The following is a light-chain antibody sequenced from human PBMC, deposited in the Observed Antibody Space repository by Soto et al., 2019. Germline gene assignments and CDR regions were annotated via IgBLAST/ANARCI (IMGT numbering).Light chain of an antibody. CDR1: QSVSSY. CDR3: QQYKDCPPR. Sequence: EMVMTQSPATLSVSPGERVTLSCRASQSVSSYLAWYQQKPGQPPRLLIYVASTRAAGIPARFSGSGSGTEFTLTISSLQSEDFAVYYCQQYKDCPPRFGQGTNGQIQ. CDR2: VAS. J-gene: IGKJ1*01. V-gene: IGKV3-15*01.